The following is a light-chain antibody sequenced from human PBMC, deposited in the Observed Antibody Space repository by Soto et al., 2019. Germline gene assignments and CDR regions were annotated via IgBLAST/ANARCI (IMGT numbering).Light chain of an antibody. V-gene: IGKV3-15*01. CDR1: QSVSSN. Sequence: EIVMTQSPATLSVSPGERAILSCRASQSVSSNLAWYQQKPGQAPRLLIYVASTRATGIPASFSGTGSGTEFTLTISSLQSEDFAVYFCQQYNNWPGTFGQGTKVDIK. CDR2: VAS. J-gene: IGKJ1*01. CDR3: QQYNNWPGT.